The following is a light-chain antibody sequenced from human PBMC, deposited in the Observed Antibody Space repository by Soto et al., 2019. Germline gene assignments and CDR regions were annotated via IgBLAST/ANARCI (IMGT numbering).Light chain of an antibody. J-gene: IGLJ1*01. V-gene: IGLV1-40*01. Sequence: QSVLTQPPSVSGAPGQKITISCTGSSSNIGAGYDVHWYQQLPGSAPKLLIYGNTNRPSGVPDRFSGSKSGPSASLDITGLQAEDEADYYCQSYDSGLYVFGTGTKVTVL. CDR1: SSNIGAGYD. CDR2: GNT. CDR3: QSYDSGLYV.